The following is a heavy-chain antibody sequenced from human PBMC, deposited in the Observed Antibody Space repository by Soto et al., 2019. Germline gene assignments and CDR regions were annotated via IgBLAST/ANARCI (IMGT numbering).Heavy chain of an antibody. CDR2: IYATGTT. CDR3: VRDGAKTLRDWFDP. CDR1: GASISGFY. Sequence: WETLSLTCTVSGASISGFYWSWIRKSAGKGLEWIGRIYATGTTDYNPSLKSRVMMSVDTSKKQFSLKLRSVTAADTAVYYCVRDGAKTLRDWFDPWGQGISVTVSS. V-gene: IGHV4-4*07. D-gene: IGHD1-26*01. J-gene: IGHJ5*02.